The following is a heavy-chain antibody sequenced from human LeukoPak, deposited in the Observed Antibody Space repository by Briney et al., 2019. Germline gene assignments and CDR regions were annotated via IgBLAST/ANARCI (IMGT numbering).Heavy chain of an antibody. J-gene: IGHJ4*02. CDR1: GGSISSYY. CDR2: IYYSGST. V-gene: IGHV4-59*01. Sequence: SETLSPTCTVSGGSISSYYWSWIRQPPGKGLEWIGYIYYSGSTNYNPSLKSRVTISVDTSKNQFSLKLSSVTAADTAVYYCARVSAYCGGDCYYYFDYWGQGTLVTVSS. CDR3: ARVSAYCGGDCYYYFDY. D-gene: IGHD2-21*02.